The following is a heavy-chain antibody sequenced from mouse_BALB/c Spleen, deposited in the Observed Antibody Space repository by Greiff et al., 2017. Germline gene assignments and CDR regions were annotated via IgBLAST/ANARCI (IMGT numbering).Heavy chain of an antibody. V-gene: IGHV1-87*01. CDR2: IYPGDGDT. CDR3: ARGSYGYDGAMDY. J-gene: IGHJ4*01. Sequence: QGQLQQSGAELARPGASVKLSCKASGYTFTSYWMQWVKQRPGQGLEWIGAIYPGDGDTRYTQKFKGKATLTADKSSSTAYMQLSSLASEDSAVYYCARGSYGYDGAMDYWGQGTSVTVSS. CDR1: GYTFTSYW. D-gene: IGHD2-2*01.